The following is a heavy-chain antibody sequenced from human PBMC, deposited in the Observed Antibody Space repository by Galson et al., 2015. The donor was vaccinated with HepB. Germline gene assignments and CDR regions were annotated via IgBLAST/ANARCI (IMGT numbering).Heavy chain of an antibody. Sequence: TLSLTCDVSGQPITNSYYWGWVRQPPGRWPEWIASIYHTGNTYYNPSFRRRATLSADSSKNQFSLKLSFVTAADTAKYYCVRDVYCGGDCYYIDSWGQGTLVTVSS. J-gene: IGHJ4*02. CDR3: VRDVYCGGDCYYIDS. CDR1: GQPITNSYY. D-gene: IGHD2-21*02. V-gene: IGHV4-38-2*02. CDR2: IYHTGNT.